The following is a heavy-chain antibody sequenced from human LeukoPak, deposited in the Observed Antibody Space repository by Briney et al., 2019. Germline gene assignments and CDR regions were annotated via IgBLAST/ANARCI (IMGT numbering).Heavy chain of an antibody. CDR2: INHSGST. CDR1: GGSFSGYY. CDR3: ARAGRPYYYDSSGYSTLFDY. J-gene: IGHJ4*02. D-gene: IGHD3-22*01. V-gene: IGHV4-34*01. Sequence: PSGTLSLTCAVYGGSFSGYYWSWIRQPPGKGLEWIGEINHSGSTNYNPSLKSRVTISVDTSKNQFSLKLSSVTAADTAVYYCARAGRPYYYDSSGYSTLFDYWGQGTLVTVSS.